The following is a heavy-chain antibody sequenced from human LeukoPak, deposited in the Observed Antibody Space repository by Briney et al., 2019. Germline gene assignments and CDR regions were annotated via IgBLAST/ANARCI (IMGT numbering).Heavy chain of an antibody. CDR2: ISGSGGST. J-gene: IGHJ4*02. V-gene: IGHV3-23*01. Sequence: GGSLRLSCAASGFTFSSYSMNWVRQAPGKGLEWVSAISGSGGSTYYADSVKGRFTISRDNSKNTLYLQMNSLRAEDTAVYYCAKDEARTSYGPDYWGQGTLVTVSS. CDR3: AKDEARTSYGPDY. D-gene: IGHD5-18*01. CDR1: GFTFSSYS.